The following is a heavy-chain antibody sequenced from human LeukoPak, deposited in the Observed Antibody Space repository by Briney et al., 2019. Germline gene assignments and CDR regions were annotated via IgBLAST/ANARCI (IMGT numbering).Heavy chain of an antibody. D-gene: IGHD2-21*02. J-gene: IGHJ4*02. Sequence: GASVKVSCKASRYTFTSYGISWVRQAPGQGLEWMGWISAYSGNTNYAQKLQGRVTMTTDTSTSTAYMELRSLRSDDTAVYYCATGSYCGGDCYYAPPWFDYWGQGTLVTVSS. CDR2: ISAYSGNT. CDR1: RYTFTSYG. V-gene: IGHV1-18*01. CDR3: ATGSYCGGDCYYAPPWFDY.